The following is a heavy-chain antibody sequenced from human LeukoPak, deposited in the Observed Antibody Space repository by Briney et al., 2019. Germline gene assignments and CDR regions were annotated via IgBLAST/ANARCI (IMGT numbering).Heavy chain of an antibody. CDR1: GFSVSSNY. D-gene: IGHD1-26*01. J-gene: IGHJ4*02. CDR3: ARQVGAITLFEH. CDR2: LYSGGTT. Sequence: GGSLRLSCADSGFSVSSNYVSWVRQAPGKGLEWVSALYSGGTTYYADSVKGRFTISRDNSKNTLYLQMNSLRVEDTAVYYCARQVGAITLFEHWGQGTLVTVSS. V-gene: IGHV3-53*01.